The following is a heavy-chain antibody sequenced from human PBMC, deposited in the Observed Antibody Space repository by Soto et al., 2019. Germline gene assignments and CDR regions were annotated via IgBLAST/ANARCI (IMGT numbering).Heavy chain of an antibody. CDR3: ARSWLGDAFDI. CDR2: IYYSGST. Sequence: SETLSLTCTVSGGSISSYYWSWIRQPPGKGLEWIGYIYYSGSTNYNPSLRSRVTISVDTSKNQFSLKLGSVTAADTAVYYCARSWLGDAFDIWGQGTMVTVSS. V-gene: IGHV4-59*01. J-gene: IGHJ3*02. D-gene: IGHD5-12*01. CDR1: GGSISSYY.